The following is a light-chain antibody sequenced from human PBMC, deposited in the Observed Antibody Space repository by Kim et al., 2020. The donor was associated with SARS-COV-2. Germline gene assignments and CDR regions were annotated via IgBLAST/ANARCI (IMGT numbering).Light chain of an antibody. Sequence: SYELTQPSSVSVSPGQTARITCSGDVLAKKYARWFQQKPGQAPVLVIYKDRERPSGIPERFSGSSSGTTVTLTISGAQVEDEADYYCYSAADNIWVFGGGTQLTVL. J-gene: IGLJ3*02. CDR3: YSAADNIWV. CDR1: VLAKKY. CDR2: KDR. V-gene: IGLV3-27*01.